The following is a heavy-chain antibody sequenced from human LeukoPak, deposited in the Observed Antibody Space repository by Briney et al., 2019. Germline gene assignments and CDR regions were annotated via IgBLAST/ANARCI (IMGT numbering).Heavy chain of an antibody. CDR2: FDPEDGET. CDR1: GYTLTELS. J-gene: IGHJ3*02. Sequence: GASVKVSCKVSGYTLTELSMHWVRQAPGKGLEWMGGFDPEDGETIYAQKFQGRVTMTEDTSTDTAYIELSSLRSEDTAVYYCATPYTIFGVVTPYDAFDIWGQGTMVTVSP. CDR3: ATPYTIFGVVTPYDAFDI. D-gene: IGHD3-3*01. V-gene: IGHV1-24*01.